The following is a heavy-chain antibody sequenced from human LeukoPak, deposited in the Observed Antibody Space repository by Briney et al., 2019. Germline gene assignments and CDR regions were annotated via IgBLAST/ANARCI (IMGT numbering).Heavy chain of an antibody. CDR3: AKGRDYYDSSGPGYFDY. D-gene: IGHD3-22*01. V-gene: IGHV3-30*18. CDR2: ISYDGSNK. J-gene: IGHJ4*02. Sequence: GGSLRLSCAASGFTFSRSGMHWVRQAPGKGLEWVAVISYDGSNKYYADSVKGRFTISRDNSKNTLYLQMNSLRAEDTAAYHCAKGRDYYDSSGPGYFDYWGQGTLITVSS. CDR1: GFTFSRSG.